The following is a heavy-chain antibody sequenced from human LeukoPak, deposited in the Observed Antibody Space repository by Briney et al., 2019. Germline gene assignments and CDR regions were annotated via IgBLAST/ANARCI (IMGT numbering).Heavy chain of an antibody. CDR2: ISYDGSNK. D-gene: IGHD3-10*01. CDR1: GFTFSSYG. Sequence: PGGSLRLSCAASGFTFSSYGMHWVRQAPGKGLEWVAVISYDGSNKYYADSVKGRFTISRDNSKNTLYLQMNSPRAEDTAVYYCAKGYSSSGSYSPHDYWGQGTLVTVSS. CDR3: AKGYSSSGSYSPHDY. V-gene: IGHV3-30*18. J-gene: IGHJ4*02.